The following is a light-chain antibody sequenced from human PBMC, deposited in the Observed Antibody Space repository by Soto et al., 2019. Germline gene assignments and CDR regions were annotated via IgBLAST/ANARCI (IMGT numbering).Light chain of an antibody. CDR3: QSFDAGVSGYV. CDR1: SSDVGGYRF. Sequence: QSVLTQPASVSGSPGQSITISCTGTSSDVGGYRFVSWYQHHPGEAPKLIIYEVSNRPSGVSSRFSGSKSGTSASLAITGLQAEDEAEYYCQSFDAGVSGYVFGPGTKLTVL. J-gene: IGLJ1*01. V-gene: IGLV2-14*01. CDR2: EVS.